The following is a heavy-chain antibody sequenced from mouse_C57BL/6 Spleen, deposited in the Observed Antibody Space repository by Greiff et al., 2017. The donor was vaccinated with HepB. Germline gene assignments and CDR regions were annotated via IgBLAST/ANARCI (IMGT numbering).Heavy chain of an antibody. D-gene: IGHD1-1*01. V-gene: IGHV1-81*01. J-gene: IGHJ3*01. CDR2: IYPRSGNT. CDR3: ARDYGSSGFAY. CDR1: GYTFTSYG. Sequence: QVQLKESGAELARPGASVKLSCKASGYTFTSYGISWVKQRTGQGLEWIGEIYPRSGNTYYNEKFKGKATLTADKSSSTAYMELRSLTSEDSAVYFCARDYGSSGFAYWGQGTLVTVSA.